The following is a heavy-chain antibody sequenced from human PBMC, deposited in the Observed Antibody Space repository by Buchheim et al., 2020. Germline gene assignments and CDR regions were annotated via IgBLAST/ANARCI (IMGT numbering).Heavy chain of an antibody. CDR3: ARVFWYFDY. D-gene: IGHD3-9*01. V-gene: IGHV3-30*04. CDR1: GFTFSSYA. J-gene: IGHJ4*02. Sequence: QVQLVESGGGVVQPGRSLRLSCAASGFTFSSYAMHWVRQAPGKGLEWVAVISYDGSNKYYEDSVKGRFTIPRDNSKNTLYPQMNSLRAEDTAVYYCARVFWYFDYWGQGTL. CDR2: ISYDGSNK.